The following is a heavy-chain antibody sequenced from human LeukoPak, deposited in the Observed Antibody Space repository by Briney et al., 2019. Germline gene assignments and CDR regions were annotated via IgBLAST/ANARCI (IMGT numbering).Heavy chain of an antibody. V-gene: IGHV3-48*03. Sequence: GGSLRLSCAASGFTFSSYEMNWVRQAPGKGLEWVSYISSSGTTINYSDSVKGRFTISRDNAKNSLYLQMNSLRAEDTAVYYCTRDQTPYYWGQGTLVTVSS. CDR3: TRDQTPYY. CDR1: GFTFSSYE. CDR2: ISSSGTTI. J-gene: IGHJ4*02.